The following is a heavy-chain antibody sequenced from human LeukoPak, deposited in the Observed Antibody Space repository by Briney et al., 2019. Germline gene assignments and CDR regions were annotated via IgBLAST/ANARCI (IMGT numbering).Heavy chain of an antibody. Sequence: GGSLRLSCAASGFTFSSYAMHWVRQAPGKGLEWVAVISYDGSNKYYADSVKGRFTISRDNSKNTLYLQMNCLRAEDTAVYYCARDQWDLGHFDYWGQGTLVTVSS. CDR1: GFTFSSYA. J-gene: IGHJ4*02. CDR2: ISYDGSNK. D-gene: IGHD1-26*01. CDR3: ARDQWDLGHFDY. V-gene: IGHV3-30*01.